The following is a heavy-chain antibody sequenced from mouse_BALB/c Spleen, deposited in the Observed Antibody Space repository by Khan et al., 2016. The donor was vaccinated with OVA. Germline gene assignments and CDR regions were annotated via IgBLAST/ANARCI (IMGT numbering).Heavy chain of an antibody. Sequence: QIQLVQSGAELVRPGVSVKISRKGSGYTFTDFTMHWVKQSHAMSLEWIGVISTYYGDATYNQKFKDKATMTVDKSSSTAYMELARLTSGDSAIFYCTRGGGGNRFAYWGQGTLVTVSA. V-gene: IGHV1S137*01. CDR1: GYTFTDFT. J-gene: IGHJ3*01. CDR2: ISTYYGDA. CDR3: TRGGGGNRFAY.